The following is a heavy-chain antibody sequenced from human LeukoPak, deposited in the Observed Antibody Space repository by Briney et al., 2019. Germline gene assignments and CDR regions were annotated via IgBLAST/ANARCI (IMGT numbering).Heavy chain of an antibody. CDR1: GFTFSSYG. CDR3: AKDRSIAARRGYYYYYGMDV. CDR2: ISYDGSNK. J-gene: IGHJ6*02. D-gene: IGHD6-6*01. V-gene: IGHV3-30*18. Sequence: PGGSLRLSCAASGFTFSSYGMHWVRQAPGKGLEWVAVISYDGSNKYYADSVKGRFTISRDNSKNTLYLQMNSLRAEDTAVYYCAKDRSIAARRGYYYYYGMDVWGQGTTVTVSS.